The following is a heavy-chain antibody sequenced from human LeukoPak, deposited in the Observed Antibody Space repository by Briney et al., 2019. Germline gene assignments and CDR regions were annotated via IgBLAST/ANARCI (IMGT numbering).Heavy chain of an antibody. CDR3: ARPRNRYNWNPQGFDY. J-gene: IGHJ4*02. CDR1: GGSISSGSYY. V-gene: IGHV4-61*02. Sequence: SQTLSLTCTVSGGSISSGSYYWSWIRQPAGKGLEWIGRIYTSGSTNYNPSLKSRVTISVDTSKNQFSLKLSSVTAADTAVYYCARPRNRYNWNPQGFDYWGQGTLVTVSS. D-gene: IGHD1-20*01. CDR2: IYTSGST.